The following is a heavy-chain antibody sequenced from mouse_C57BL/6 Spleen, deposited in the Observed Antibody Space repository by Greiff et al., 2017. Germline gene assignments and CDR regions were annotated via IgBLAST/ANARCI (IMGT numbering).Heavy chain of an antibody. CDR2: ILPGSGST. CDR3: VGSDYNGGGYYDG. CDR1: GYTFTGYW. Sequence: VQVVESGAELMKPGASVKLSCKATGYTFTGYWIEWVKQRPGHGLEWIGEILPGSGSTNYNAKFKGKATFTADTSSNTAYMQLSSLTTEDTAIYNCVGSDYNGGGYYDGWGTGTTVTVSS. D-gene: IGHD1-3*01. J-gene: IGHJ1*03. V-gene: IGHV1-9*01.